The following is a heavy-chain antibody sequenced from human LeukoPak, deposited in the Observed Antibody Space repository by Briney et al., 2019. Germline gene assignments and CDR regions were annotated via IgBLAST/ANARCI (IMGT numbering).Heavy chain of an antibody. CDR2: INHSGST. Sequence: SETLSLTCAVYGGSFSGYYWSWIRQPPGKGLEWIGEINHSGSTDYNPSLKSRVTISVDTSKNQFSLKLSSVTAADTAVYYCAREVDYGDYPNWFDPWGQGTLVTVSS. CDR1: GGSFSGYY. V-gene: IGHV4-34*01. J-gene: IGHJ5*02. CDR3: AREVDYGDYPNWFDP. D-gene: IGHD4-17*01.